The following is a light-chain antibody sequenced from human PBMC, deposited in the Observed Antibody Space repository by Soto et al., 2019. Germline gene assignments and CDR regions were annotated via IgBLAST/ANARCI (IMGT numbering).Light chain of an antibody. V-gene: IGKV3-20*01. CDR2: GAS. J-gene: IGKJ2*01. CDR3: QQYDTSPPYT. CDR1: QSVSSTS. Sequence: EVVLTQSPGTLSLSPGERATLSCWASQSVSSTSLAWYQQKVGQAPRLLIYGASRRATGIPDRFSGSGSGTDFTLTISRLEPEDFAAYYCQQYDTSPPYTFGQGTKVEIX.